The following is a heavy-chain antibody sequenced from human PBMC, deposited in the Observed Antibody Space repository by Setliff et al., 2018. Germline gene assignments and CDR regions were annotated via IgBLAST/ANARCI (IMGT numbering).Heavy chain of an antibody. CDR1: GYTFTSYG. V-gene: IGHV1-18*01. D-gene: IGHD3-22*01. CDR3: ARVRHYYDSSGWFDP. J-gene: IGHJ5*02. CDR2: ISAYNGNT. Sequence: ASVKVSCKASGYTFTSYGISWVRQAPGQGLEWMGWISAYNGNTNYAQKLQGRVTMTTDTSTSTAYMELRSLRSDDTAVYYCARVRHYYDSSGWFDPWGQGTLVTVSS.